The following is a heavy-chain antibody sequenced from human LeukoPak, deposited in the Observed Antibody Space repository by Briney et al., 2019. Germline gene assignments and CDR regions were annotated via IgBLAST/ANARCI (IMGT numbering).Heavy chain of an antibody. D-gene: IGHD2-2*02. Sequence: GGSLRLSCAASGFTFSDYYMSWIRQAPETGLEWLSYTSPSGGTIYYTDSVKGRFTISRDNAKNSVYLQMNSLRSEDTAFYHCARDRCSSTSCYNTPNWFDPWGQGTLVTVSS. V-gene: IGHV3-11*01. J-gene: IGHJ5*02. CDR3: ARDRCSSTSCYNTPNWFDP. CDR2: TSPSGGTI. CDR1: GFTFSDYY.